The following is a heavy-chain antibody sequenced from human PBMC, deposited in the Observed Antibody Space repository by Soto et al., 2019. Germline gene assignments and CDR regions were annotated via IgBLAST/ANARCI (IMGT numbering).Heavy chain of an antibody. Sequence: QITLKESGPTVVKPTETLTLTCTLSGFSLTTSGVGVGWVRQSPGKAPEGLALIYWDDDKRYSTSLKSRLTITKDTSKNPVVLTMANVDPADTATYYCAHRVLRTVFGLVTTTAIYFDFWGQGTPVVVSS. J-gene: IGHJ4*02. D-gene: IGHD3-3*01. CDR2: IYWDDDK. CDR1: GFSLTTSGVG. V-gene: IGHV2-5*02. CDR3: AHRVLRTVFGLVTTTAIYFDF.